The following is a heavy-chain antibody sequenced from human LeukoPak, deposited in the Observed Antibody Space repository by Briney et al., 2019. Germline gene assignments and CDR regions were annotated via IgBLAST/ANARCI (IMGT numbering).Heavy chain of an antibody. Sequence: ASVKVSCKASGYSFTTYGFSWVRQAPGQGLEWMGWISAYNGNTNYAQRLQGRVTLTTDTSTSTVYMELRSLRSDDTAVYYCARDKNWKPDYWGQGTLVTVSS. V-gene: IGHV1-18*01. CDR3: ARDKNWKPDY. CDR1: GYSFTTYG. CDR2: ISAYNGNT. D-gene: IGHD1-1*01. J-gene: IGHJ4*02.